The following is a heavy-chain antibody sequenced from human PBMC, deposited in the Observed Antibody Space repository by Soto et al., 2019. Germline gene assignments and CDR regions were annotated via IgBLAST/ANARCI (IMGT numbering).Heavy chain of an antibody. D-gene: IGHD3-3*01. CDR1: GFTFSSYA. Sequence: LRLSCAASGFTFSSYAMSWVRQAPGKGLEWVSAISGSDGSTYYADSVKGRFTISRDNSRNTLYLQMNSLRAEDTAVYYCAKIGSITIFGGPTNWFDPWGQGTLVTVSS. CDR2: ISGSDGST. CDR3: AKIGSITIFGGPTNWFDP. V-gene: IGHV3-23*01. J-gene: IGHJ5*02.